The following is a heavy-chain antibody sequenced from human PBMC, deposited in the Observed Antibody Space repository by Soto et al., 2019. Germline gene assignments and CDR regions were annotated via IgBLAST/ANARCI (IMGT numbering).Heavy chain of an antibody. Sequence: QVQLVESGGGVVQPGRSLRLSCAASGFTFSSYGMHWVRQAPGKGLEWVAVIWYDGRNKYYADSVKGRFTISRDNSKNTLYLQMDSLRAEDTAVYYCARDDILTGYYTIDYWGQGTLVTVSS. J-gene: IGHJ4*02. CDR1: GFTFSSYG. D-gene: IGHD3-9*01. CDR3: ARDDILTGYYTIDY. CDR2: IWYDGRNK. V-gene: IGHV3-33*01.